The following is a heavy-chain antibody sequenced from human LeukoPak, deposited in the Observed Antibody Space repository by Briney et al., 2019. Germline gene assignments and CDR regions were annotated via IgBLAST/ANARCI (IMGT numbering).Heavy chain of an antibody. D-gene: IGHD3-22*01. J-gene: IGHJ4*02. CDR1: GCTFTGYY. V-gene: IGHV1-2*02. Sequence: ASVKVSCKASGCTFTGYYMHWVRQAPGQGLEWMGWINPNSGGTNYAQKLQGRVTMTTDTSTSTAYMELRSLRSDDTAVYYCARDYKSYYYDSSGYYYHLVDCGYWGQGTLVTVSS. CDR3: ARDYKSYYYDSSGYYYHLVDCGY. CDR2: INPNSGGT.